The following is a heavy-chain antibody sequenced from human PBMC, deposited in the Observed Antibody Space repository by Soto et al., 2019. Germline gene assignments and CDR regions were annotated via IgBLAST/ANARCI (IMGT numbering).Heavy chain of an antibody. V-gene: IGHV1-18*01. CDR1: GYMFTSYG. CDR3: ARDPSYSGDYRGWFGP. J-gene: IGHJ5*02. D-gene: IGHD1-26*01. CDR2: ISVHNGKT. Sequence: QLQLVQSGPEVKKPGASVRVSCKASGYMFTSYGITWVRQAPGQGLEWMGWISVHNGKTKYEQQLQGRLTLTTDTPTRTAYMELRSLRFDDTAVYYCARDPSYSGDYRGWFGPWGQGALVIVST.